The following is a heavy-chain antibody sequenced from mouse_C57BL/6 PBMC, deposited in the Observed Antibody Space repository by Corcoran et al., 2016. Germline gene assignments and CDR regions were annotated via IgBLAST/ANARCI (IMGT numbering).Heavy chain of an antibody. V-gene: IGHV9-3*01. CDR3: ARGITTGAMDY. CDR2: INTYSGVP. J-gene: IGHJ4*01. Sequence: QIQLVQSGPELKKPGETVKISCKASGYTFTTYGMSWVKQAPGKGLKWMGWINTYSGVPTYADDFKGRFAFSLETSASTAYLQINNLKNEDTATYFCARGITTGAMDYWGQGTSVTVSS. D-gene: IGHD1-1*01. CDR1: GYTFTTYG.